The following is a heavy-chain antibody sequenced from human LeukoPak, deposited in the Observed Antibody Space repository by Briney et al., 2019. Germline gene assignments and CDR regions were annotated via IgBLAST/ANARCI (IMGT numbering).Heavy chain of an antibody. D-gene: IGHD2-15*01. CDR3: ARGGCSGGSCYVDY. Sequence: PSETLSLTCTVSGGSISSGSYYWSWIRQPAGEGLEWIGRIYTSGSTNYNPSLKSRVTISVDTSKNQFSLKLSSVTAADTAVYYCARGGCSGGSCYVDYWGQGTLVTVSS. J-gene: IGHJ4*02. CDR1: GGSISSGSYY. CDR2: IYTSGST. V-gene: IGHV4-61*02.